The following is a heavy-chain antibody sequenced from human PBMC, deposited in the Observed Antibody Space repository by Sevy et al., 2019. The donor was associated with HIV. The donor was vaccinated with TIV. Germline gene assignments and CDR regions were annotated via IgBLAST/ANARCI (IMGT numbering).Heavy chain of an antibody. CDR3: TRWKAAQSIFDY. V-gene: IGHV3-49*04. CDR1: GFTFGDYC. D-gene: IGHD6-13*01. Sequence: GGSLRLSCTASGFTFGDYCMSWVRQAPGKGLEWVAFLKSDVYGGTVDHAASVRGRFVISMDNSKTIAYLQMNDLKTEDTGVYYCTRWKAAQSIFDYWGQGALVTASS. J-gene: IGHJ4*02. CDR2: LKSDVYGGTV.